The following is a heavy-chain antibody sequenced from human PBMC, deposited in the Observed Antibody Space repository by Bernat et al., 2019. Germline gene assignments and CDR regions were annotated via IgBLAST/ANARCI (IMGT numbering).Heavy chain of an antibody. J-gene: IGHJ6*02. CDR2: INPNSGGT. CDR1: GYTFTGYY. Sequence: QVQLVQSGAEVKKPGASVKVSCKASGYTFTGYYMHWVRQAPGQGLEWMGWINPNSGGTNYAQKFQGRVTMTRDTSINTAYMELSRLRSDDTAVYYCARDPELRYSIPYYYYYYGMDVWGQGTTVTVSS. CDR3: ARDPELRYSIPYYYYYYGMDV. D-gene: IGHD3-9*01. V-gene: IGHV1-2*02.